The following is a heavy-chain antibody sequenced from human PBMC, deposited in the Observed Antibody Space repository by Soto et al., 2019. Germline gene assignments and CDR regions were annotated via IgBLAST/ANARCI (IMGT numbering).Heavy chain of an antibody. CDR3: GKDQPQKRETRRYYFDY. CDR1: GFTFSSYA. CDR2: ISSNGGST. J-gene: IGHJ4*02. V-gene: IGHV3-64D*09. Sequence: GGSLRLSCSASGFTFSSYAMHWVRQAPGKGLEYVSAISSNGGSTYYADSVKGRFTISRDNSKNTLYLQMSSLRAEDTAVYYCGKDQPQKRETRRYYFDYWGQGTLVTVSS.